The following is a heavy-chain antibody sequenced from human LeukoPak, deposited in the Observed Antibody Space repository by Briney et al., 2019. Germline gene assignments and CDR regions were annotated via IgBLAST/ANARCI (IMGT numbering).Heavy chain of an antibody. CDR2: INPNSGGT. J-gene: IGHJ3*02. V-gene: IGHV1-2*04. CDR1: GYTFTGYY. D-gene: IGHD3-22*01. Sequence: ASVKVSCKASGYTFTGYYIHWVRQAPGQGLEWMGWINPNSGGTNYAQKFQGWVTMTRDTSISTAYMELSRLRSDDTAVYYCASNYYDSSGYEGAFDIWGQGTMVTVSS. CDR3: ASNYYDSSGYEGAFDI.